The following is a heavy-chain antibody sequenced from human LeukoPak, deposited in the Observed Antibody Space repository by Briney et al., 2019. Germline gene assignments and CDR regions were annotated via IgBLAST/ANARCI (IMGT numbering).Heavy chain of an antibody. J-gene: IGHJ4*02. CDR3: ARGPGGITMVRGVSPGGFDY. V-gene: IGHV4-59*01. CDR2: IYYSGST. D-gene: IGHD3-10*01. Sequence: LETLSLTCTVSGGSISSYYWSWIRQPPGKGLEWIGYIYYSGSTNYNPSLKSRVTISVDTSKNQFSLKLSSVTAADTAVYYCARGPGGITMVRGVSPGGFDYWGQGTLVTVSS. CDR1: GGSISSYY.